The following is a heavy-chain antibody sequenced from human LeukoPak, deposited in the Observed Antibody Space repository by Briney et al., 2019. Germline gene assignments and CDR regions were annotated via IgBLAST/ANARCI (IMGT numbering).Heavy chain of an antibody. D-gene: IGHD3-22*01. J-gene: IGHJ4*02. V-gene: IGHV3-33*06. CDR1: GFTFSSYG. CDR2: IWYDGSNK. CDR3: AKDWGYDSSGRLNY. Sequence: PGRSLRLSCAASGFTFSSYGMHWVRQAPGKGLEWVEVIWYDGSNKYYADSVKGRFTISRDNSKNTLYLQMNSLRAEDTAVYYCAKDWGYDSSGRLNYWGQGTLVTVSS.